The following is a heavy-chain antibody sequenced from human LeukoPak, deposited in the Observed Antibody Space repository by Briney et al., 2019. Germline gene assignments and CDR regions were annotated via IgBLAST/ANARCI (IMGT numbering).Heavy chain of an antibody. Sequence: PSETLSLTCTVSGGSISSYYWSWIRQPPGKGLEWIGYIYYSGGTNYNPSLKSRVTISVDTSKNQFSLKLSSVTAADTAVYYCATGYGKFDYWGQGTLVTVSS. CDR1: GGSISSYY. D-gene: IGHD3-9*01. CDR2: IYYSGGT. V-gene: IGHV4-59*01. CDR3: ATGYGKFDY. J-gene: IGHJ4*02.